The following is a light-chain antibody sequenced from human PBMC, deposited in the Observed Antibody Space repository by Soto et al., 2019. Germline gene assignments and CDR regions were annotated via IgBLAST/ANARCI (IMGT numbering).Light chain of an antibody. J-gene: IGLJ1*01. CDR3: SSYTSSSTLV. CDR1: SSDVGGYNS. V-gene: IGLV2-14*03. Sequence: QSAPTQPASVSGSPGQSIAISCTGTSSDVGGYNSVSWYQHHPGKAPKLMIYDVNYRPSGISDRFSGSKSGNTASLTISGLQAEDEADYYCSSYTSSSTLVFGTGTKVTVL. CDR2: DVN.